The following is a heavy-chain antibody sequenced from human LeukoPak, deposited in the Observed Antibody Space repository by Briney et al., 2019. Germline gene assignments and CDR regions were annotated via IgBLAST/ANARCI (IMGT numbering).Heavy chain of an antibody. CDR2: ISSSGSTI. CDR3: ERVLVNGSYDPGFGY. CDR1: GFTFSSYE. D-gene: IGHD3-16*01. Sequence: GGSLRLSCAASGFTFSSYEMNWVRQAPGKRLQSVSYISSSGSTIYYADSVKGRFTISRDNARNALYLQMNGLRTEDMAVYYCERVLVNGSYDPGFGYWGQGTLVTVSS. J-gene: IGHJ4*02. V-gene: IGHV3-48*03.